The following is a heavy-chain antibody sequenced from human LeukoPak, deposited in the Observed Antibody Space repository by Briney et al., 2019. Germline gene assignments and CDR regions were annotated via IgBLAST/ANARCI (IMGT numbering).Heavy chain of an antibody. V-gene: IGHV3-9*02. J-gene: IGHJ4*02. CDR1: GFTSDDYA. D-gene: IGHD5-18*01. CDR2: ISWNSGSI. CDR3: AKDQDTAMGLFDY. Sequence: GRSLRLSCAASGFTSDDYAMHWVRQAPGKGLEWVSGISWNSGSIGYADSVKGRFTISRDNAKNSLYLQVNSLRAEDTALYYCAKDQDTAMGLFDYWGQGTLVTVSS.